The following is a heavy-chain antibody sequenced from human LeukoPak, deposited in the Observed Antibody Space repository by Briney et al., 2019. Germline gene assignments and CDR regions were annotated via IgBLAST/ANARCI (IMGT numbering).Heavy chain of an antibody. CDR2: IKQDGTEK. V-gene: IGHV3-7*01. Sequence: GGSLRLSCAASGFTFTTYWMSWVRQAPGKGLEWVANIKQDGTEKYYVDSVKGRFTISRDNAKNSLYLQMNSLRAEDTAVYYCARSDLVGATRDDYWGQGTLVTVSS. CDR3: ARSDLVGATRDDY. CDR1: GFTFTTYW. D-gene: IGHD1-26*01. J-gene: IGHJ4*02.